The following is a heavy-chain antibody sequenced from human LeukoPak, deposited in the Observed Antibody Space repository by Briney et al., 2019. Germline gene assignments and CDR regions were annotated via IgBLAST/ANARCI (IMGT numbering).Heavy chain of an antibody. J-gene: IGHJ4*02. V-gene: IGHV5-51*01. D-gene: IGHD3-10*01. CDR3: ARLELYYYGSGSYPPPDY. CDR1: GYSFTSYW. Sequence: KGGESLKISCKGSGYSFTSYWIGWVRQMPGKGLEWMGIIYPGDSDIRYSPSFQGQVTISADKSISTAYLQWSSLKASDTAMYYCARLELYYYGSGSYPPPDYWGQGTLVTVSS. CDR2: IYPGDSDI.